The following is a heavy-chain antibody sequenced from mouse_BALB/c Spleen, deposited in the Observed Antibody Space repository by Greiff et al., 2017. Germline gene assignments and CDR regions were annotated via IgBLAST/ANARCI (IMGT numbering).Heavy chain of an antibody. Sequence: EVQLQESGPGLVKPSQSLSLTCSVTGYSITSGYYWNWIRQFPGNKLEWMGYISYDGSNNYNPSLKNRISITRDTSKNQFFLKLNSVTTEDTATYYCARGEGSIPWFAYWGQGTLVTVSA. D-gene: IGHD1-1*01. CDR3: ARGEGSIPWFAY. V-gene: IGHV3-6*02. CDR1: GYSITSGYY. J-gene: IGHJ3*01. CDR2: ISYDGSN.